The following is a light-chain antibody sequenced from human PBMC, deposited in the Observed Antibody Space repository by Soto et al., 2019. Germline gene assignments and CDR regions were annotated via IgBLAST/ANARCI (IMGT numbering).Light chain of an antibody. CDR3: QQVNSFPLT. J-gene: IGKJ4*01. CDR1: QSVSSSF. Sequence: EIVLTQSPGTLSLSPGERATLSCRASQSVSSSFLAWYQQKPGQAPRLLIYDASSRATGIPDRFSGSGSGTDFTLTISRLEPDDFATYYCQQVNSFPLTFGGGTKVDIK. CDR2: DAS. V-gene: IGKV3D-20*02.